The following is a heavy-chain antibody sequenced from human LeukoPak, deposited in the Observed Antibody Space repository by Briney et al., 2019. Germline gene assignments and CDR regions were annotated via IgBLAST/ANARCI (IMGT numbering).Heavy chain of an antibody. CDR2: IDPNSGGT. V-gene: IGHV1-2*02. CDR3: ARGRGTTMVRGVITNYFDL. Sequence: ASVKVSCKAPGYTFTSYYMHWVRQAPGQGLEWMGWIDPNSGGTNYAQKFLGSVTMTGDTSINTASMEIRRLRSDDTAIYYCARGRGTTMVRGVITNYFDLWGRGSLVTVSS. CDR1: GYTFTSYY. D-gene: IGHD3-10*01. J-gene: IGHJ2*01.